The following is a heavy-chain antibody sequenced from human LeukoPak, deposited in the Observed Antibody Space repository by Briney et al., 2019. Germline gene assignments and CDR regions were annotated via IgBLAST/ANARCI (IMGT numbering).Heavy chain of an antibody. J-gene: IGHJ4*02. CDR1: GITFTNYA. V-gene: IGHV3-23*01. Sequence: GGSLRLSCAASGITFTNYAMSWVRQAPGKGLEWVSGISANGGGTYYAGSVKGRFTVSRDNSKNTLYLQMNSLRAEDTAVYYCAKGTKAIVVDNYFDYWGQGALVTVSS. D-gene: IGHD3-22*01. CDR3: AKGTKAIVVDNYFDY. CDR2: ISANGGGT.